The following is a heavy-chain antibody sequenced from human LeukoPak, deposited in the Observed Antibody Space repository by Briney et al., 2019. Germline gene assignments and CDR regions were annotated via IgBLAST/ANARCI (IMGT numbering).Heavy chain of an antibody. D-gene: IGHD1-26*01. V-gene: IGHV3-20*04. CDR1: GFTFSSAW. CDR3: ARGWARYWYFDL. Sequence: GGSLRLSCAASGFTFSSAWMRWVRQAPGKGLEWVSGINWNGGSTGYADSVKGRFTISRDNAKNSLYLQMNSLRAEDTALYYCARGWARYWYFDLWGRGTLVTASS. J-gene: IGHJ2*01. CDR2: INWNGGST.